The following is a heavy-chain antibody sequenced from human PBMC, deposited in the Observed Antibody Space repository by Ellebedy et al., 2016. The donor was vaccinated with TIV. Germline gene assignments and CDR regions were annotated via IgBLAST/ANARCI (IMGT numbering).Heavy chain of an antibody. Sequence: LSLTCAASGLIVSGNFMSWVRQAPGKRLEWVSAIHGSGSTYYADSVKGRFTISRDSSKNTLFLQMNSLKAEDTAVYYCARVSVAGRGDTDLDYWGQGTLVTVSS. V-gene: IGHV3-53*01. D-gene: IGHD6-19*01. CDR3: ARVSVAGRGDTDLDY. CDR2: IHGSGST. J-gene: IGHJ4*02. CDR1: GLIVSGNF.